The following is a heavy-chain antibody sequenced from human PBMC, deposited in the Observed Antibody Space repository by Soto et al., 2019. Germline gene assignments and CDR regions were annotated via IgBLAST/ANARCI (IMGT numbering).Heavy chain of an antibody. Sequence: GGSLRLSCKASGFTFRDYAMNWVRQAPGKGLEWVADISGSGDDARYADSVKGRFTISRDNSRNTLFLQMNRLRVDDTAVYLCGKERRGSGWSVCNFWGQGTLVTVS. CDR2: ISGSGDDA. J-gene: IGHJ4*02. V-gene: IGHV3-23*01. D-gene: IGHD6-19*01. CDR3: GKERRGSGWSVCNF. CDR1: GFTFRDYA.